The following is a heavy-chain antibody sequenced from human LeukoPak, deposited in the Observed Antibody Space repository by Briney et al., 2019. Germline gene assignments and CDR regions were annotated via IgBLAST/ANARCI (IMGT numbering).Heavy chain of an antibody. D-gene: IGHD6-13*01. CDR2: IWYDGSNK. CDR1: GFTFSDYG. V-gene: IGHV3-33*01. CDR3: ARAGLGAAADV. J-gene: IGHJ4*02. Sequence: GRSLSLSCAASGFTFSDYGIHWARQAPGKGLEWVSLIWYDGSNKYYADSVKGRFTISRDNAENMVYLQINSLRAEDTAVYYCARAGLGAAADVWGQGTLVTVSS.